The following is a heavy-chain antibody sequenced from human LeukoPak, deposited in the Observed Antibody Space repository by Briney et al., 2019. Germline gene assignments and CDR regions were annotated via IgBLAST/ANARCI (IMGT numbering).Heavy chain of an antibody. Sequence: GRSLRLSCAASGFTFSSYGMHWVRQAPGKGLEWVAVIWYDGSNKYYADSVKGRFTISRDNSKNTLYLQMNSLRAEDTAVYYCARDRIAAAGTGYYYYGMDVWGQGTTVTVSS. CDR3: ARDRIAAAGTGYYYYGMDV. D-gene: IGHD6-13*01. CDR2: IWYDGSNK. CDR1: GFTFSSYG. J-gene: IGHJ6*02. V-gene: IGHV3-33*01.